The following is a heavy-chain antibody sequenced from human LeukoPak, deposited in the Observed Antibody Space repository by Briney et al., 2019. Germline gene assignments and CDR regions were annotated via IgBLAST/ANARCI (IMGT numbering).Heavy chain of an antibody. CDR3: ARGAGAGYNLQPFDY. CDR2: INHSGST. CDR1: GGSFSGYY. D-gene: IGHD5-24*01. J-gene: IGHJ4*02. Sequence: NPSETLSLTCAVYGGSFSGYYWSWIRQPPGKGLEWIGEINHSGSTNYNPSLKSRVTISVDTSKNQFSLKLSSVTAADTAVYYCARGAGAGYNLQPFDYWGQGTLVTVSS. V-gene: IGHV4-34*01.